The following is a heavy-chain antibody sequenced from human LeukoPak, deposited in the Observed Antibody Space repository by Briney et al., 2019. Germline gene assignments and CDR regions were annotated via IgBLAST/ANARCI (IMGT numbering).Heavy chain of an antibody. CDR1: GFTFSNAW. J-gene: IGHJ4*02. Sequence: PGGSLRLSCVASGFTFSNAWMSWVRQAPGKGLEWVGRIKSKTDGETADYAAPVKGRFTISRDDSKNILYLQMNSLKTEDTAVYYCTTDAPAYDFWSGYHALDYWGQGTLVTVSS. V-gene: IGHV3-15*01. D-gene: IGHD3-3*01. CDR2: IKSKTDGETA. CDR3: TTDAPAYDFWSGYHALDY.